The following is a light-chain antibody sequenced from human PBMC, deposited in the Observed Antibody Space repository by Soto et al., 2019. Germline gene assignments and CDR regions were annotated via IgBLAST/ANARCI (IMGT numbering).Light chain of an antibody. CDR3: LLTSSGPYV. V-gene: IGLV7-46*01. J-gene: IGLJ1*01. CDR1: TGAVTNGHY. Sequence: QAVVTQEPSLTVSPGGTVTLTCGSSTGAVTNGHYPYWFQQKPGQAPRTLIYDTTNRHSWTPARFSGSLLGGKAALTLSGAQPEDEDEYHCLLTSSGPYVFGTGTKVTVL. CDR2: DTT.